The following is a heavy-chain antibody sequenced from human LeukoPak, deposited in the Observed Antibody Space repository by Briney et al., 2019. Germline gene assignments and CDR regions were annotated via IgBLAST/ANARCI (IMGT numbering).Heavy chain of an antibody. D-gene: IGHD3-22*01. V-gene: IGHV4-31*03. CDR1: GGSISSGGYY. CDR3: ARSLAHYYDSSGYFDP. J-gene: IGHJ5*02. Sequence: SQTLSLTCTVSGGSISSGGYYWSWIRQHPGKGLEWIGYIYYSGSTYYNPSIKSRVTISVDTSKNQFSLKLSSVTAADTAVYYCARSLAHYYDSSGYFDPWGQGTLVTVSS. CDR2: IYYSGST.